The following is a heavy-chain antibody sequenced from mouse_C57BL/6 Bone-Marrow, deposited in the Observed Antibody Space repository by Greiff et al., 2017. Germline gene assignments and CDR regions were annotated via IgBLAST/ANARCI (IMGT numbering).Heavy chain of an antibody. CDR3: ASSIYYDYGGGSFDY. V-gene: IGHV1-55*01. CDR1: GYTFTSYW. D-gene: IGHD2-4*01. J-gene: IGHJ2*01. CDR2: IYPGSGST. Sequence: QVQLQQSGAELVKPGASVKMSCKASGYTFTSYWITWVKQRPGQGLEWIGDIYPGSGSTNYNEKFKSKATLTVDTSSSTAYMQLSSLTSEDSAVYYCASSIYYDYGGGSFDYWGQGTTLTVSS.